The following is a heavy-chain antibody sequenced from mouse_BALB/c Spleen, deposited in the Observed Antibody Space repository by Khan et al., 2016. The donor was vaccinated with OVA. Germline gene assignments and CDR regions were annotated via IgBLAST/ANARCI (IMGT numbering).Heavy chain of an antibody. CDR3: ARMARTIN. CDR2: INSNGGST. J-gene: IGHJ2*01. CDR1: GFTFSSYG. V-gene: IGHV5-6-3*01. Sequence: EVQLLETGGGLVQPGGSLKLSCAASGFTFSSYGMSWVRQTPDKRLELVATINSNGGSTYYPDSVKGRFTNSRDNAKNTLYLQMSSLKSEDTAMYYCARMARTINWGQGTTLTVSS.